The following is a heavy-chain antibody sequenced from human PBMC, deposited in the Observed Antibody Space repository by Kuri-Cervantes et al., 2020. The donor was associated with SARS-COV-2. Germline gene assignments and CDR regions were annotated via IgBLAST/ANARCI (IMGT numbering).Heavy chain of an antibody. Sequence: GESLKISCAASEFTFSSYDMTWVRQAPGKGLEWVSYISSSSSTIYYADSVKGRFTISRDNAKNSLYLQMNSLRAEDTAVYYCARDLSSGLWAFDYWGQGTLVTVSS. J-gene: IGHJ4*02. CDR3: ARDLSSGLWAFDY. CDR1: EFTFSSYD. V-gene: IGHV3-48*01. CDR2: ISSSSSTI. D-gene: IGHD5-18*01.